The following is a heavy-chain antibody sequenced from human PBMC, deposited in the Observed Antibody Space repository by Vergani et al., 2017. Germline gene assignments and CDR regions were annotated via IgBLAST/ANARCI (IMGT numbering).Heavy chain of an antibody. Sequence: QVQLVESGGGVVQPGRSLRLSCAASGFTFSSFGMHWVRQAPGKGLEWVAVIWYDGSNKYYADSVKGRFTIYRDNSKNTLYLQMNSLRAEDTAVYYCARTVTSNYYYYYMDVWGKGTTVTVSS. CDR1: GFTFSSFG. CDR3: ARTVTSNYYYYYMDV. D-gene: IGHD2-2*01. V-gene: IGHV3-33*01. J-gene: IGHJ6*03. CDR2: IWYDGSNK.